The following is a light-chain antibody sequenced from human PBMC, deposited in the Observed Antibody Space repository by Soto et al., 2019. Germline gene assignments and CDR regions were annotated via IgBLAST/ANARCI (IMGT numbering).Light chain of an antibody. CDR2: GAS. Sequence: EIVLTQYPGTLSLSPGERATLSCMAIQSVSSSYLAWYQQKPGQAPRLLIYGASSRATGIPDRFSGSGSGTDFTLTISRLEPEDFAVYYCQQYGSSPTWTFGQGTKVDIK. V-gene: IGKV3-20*01. CDR3: QQYGSSPTWT. CDR1: QSVSSSY. J-gene: IGKJ1*01.